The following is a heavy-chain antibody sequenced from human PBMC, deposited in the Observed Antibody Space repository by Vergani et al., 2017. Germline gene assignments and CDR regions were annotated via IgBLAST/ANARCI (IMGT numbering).Heavy chain of an antibody. V-gene: IGHV4-61*02. Sequence: QVQLQESGPGLVKPSQTLSLTCTVSGGSISSGSYYWSWIRQPAGKGLEWIGRIYTSGSTNYNPSLKSRVTISVDTSKNQFSLKLSSVTAADTAVYYCARARMGEPGGEYYFDYWGQGTLVTVSS. D-gene: IGHD3-10*01. CDR1: GGSISSGSYY. CDR3: ARARMGEPGGEYYFDY. J-gene: IGHJ4*02. CDR2: IYTSGST.